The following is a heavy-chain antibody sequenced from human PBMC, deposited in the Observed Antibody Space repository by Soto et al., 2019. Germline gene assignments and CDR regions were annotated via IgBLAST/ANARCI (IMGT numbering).Heavy chain of an antibody. J-gene: IGHJ4*02. Sequence: SETLSLTCTVSGGSISSSSYYWGWIRQPPGKGLEWIGSIYYSGSTYYNPSLKSRVTISVDTSKNQFSLKLSSVTAADTAVYYCAGFIAGAGISVEYYFDYWGQGTLVNVSS. D-gene: IGHD6-19*01. CDR3: AGFIAGAGISVEYYFDY. CDR1: GGSISSSSYY. V-gene: IGHV4-39*01. CDR2: IYYSGST.